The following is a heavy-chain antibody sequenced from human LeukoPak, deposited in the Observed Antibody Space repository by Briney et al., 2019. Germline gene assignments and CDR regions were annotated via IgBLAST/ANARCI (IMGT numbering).Heavy chain of an antibody. D-gene: IGHD3-22*01. CDR3: ARDPRGPTGYDSSGRDSFDY. Sequence: GGSLRLSCAASGFTFSSYAMHWVRQAPGKGLEWVAVILYDGTMKYYADSVEGRFTISRDNSQNTLYPQMNILRAEDTAVYYCARDPRGPTGYDSSGRDSFDYWGQGTLVTVSS. V-gene: IGHV3-30*04. CDR1: GFTFSSYA. CDR2: ILYDGTMK. J-gene: IGHJ4*02.